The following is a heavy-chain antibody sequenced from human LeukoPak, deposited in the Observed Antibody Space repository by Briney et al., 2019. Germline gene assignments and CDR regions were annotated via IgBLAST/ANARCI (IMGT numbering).Heavy chain of an antibody. D-gene: IGHD2-21*02. Sequence: GGSLRLSCATSGFTFRSFAMHWVRQSPGKGLEWVSGISGSGDSTYYADSVKGRFTISRDNSKNTLYLQMNSLRAEDTAVYYCARPSVTAYDAFDIWGQGTMVTVSS. CDR2: ISGSGDST. CDR1: GFTFRSFA. J-gene: IGHJ3*02. CDR3: ARPSVTAYDAFDI. V-gene: IGHV3-23*01.